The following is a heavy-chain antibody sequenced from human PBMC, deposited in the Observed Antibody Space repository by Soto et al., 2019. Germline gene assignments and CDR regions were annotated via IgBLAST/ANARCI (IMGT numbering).Heavy chain of an antibody. CDR2: ISGSGGST. J-gene: IGHJ6*02. D-gene: IGHD3-3*01. CDR3: AQVKPDRFLEWLPPSEDYYGMDV. Sequence: GGSLRLSCAASGCTFSSYAMRWVRHAPGKGLEWVSAISGSGGSTYYADSVKGRSTISRDNSKNTLYLQMNSLRAEDTAVYYCAQVKPDRFLEWLPPSEDYYGMDVWGQGTTVTVSS. CDR1: GCTFSSYA. V-gene: IGHV3-23*01.